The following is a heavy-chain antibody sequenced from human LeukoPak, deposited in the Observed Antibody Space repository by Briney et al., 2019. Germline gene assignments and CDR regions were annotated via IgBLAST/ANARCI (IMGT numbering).Heavy chain of an antibody. CDR3: ARGGLYGDYDP. CDR2: INHSGST. V-gene: IGHV4-34*01. J-gene: IGHJ5*02. D-gene: IGHD4-17*01. CDR1: GGSFSGYY. Sequence: PSETLSLTCAVYGGSFSGYYWSWIRQPPGKGLEWIGEINHSGSTNYNPSLKSRVTISVDTSKNQFSLKLSSVTAADTAVYYCARGGLYGDYDPWGQGTLVTVSS.